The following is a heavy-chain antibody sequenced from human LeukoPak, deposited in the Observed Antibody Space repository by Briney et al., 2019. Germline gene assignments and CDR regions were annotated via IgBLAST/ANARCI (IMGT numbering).Heavy chain of an antibody. V-gene: IGHV3-23*01. CDR2: ISGDGDST. CDR1: GFTFSSYA. J-gene: IGHJ4*02. D-gene: IGHD3-10*01. Sequence: GGSLRLSCAASGFTFSSYAMSWVRQAPGKGLEWVSGISGDGDSTYYADSVKGRFTISRDNSKNTLYLQMNSLRVEDTAVYYCARGKYGSGSYPYWGQGTLVTVSS. CDR3: ARGKYGSGSYPY.